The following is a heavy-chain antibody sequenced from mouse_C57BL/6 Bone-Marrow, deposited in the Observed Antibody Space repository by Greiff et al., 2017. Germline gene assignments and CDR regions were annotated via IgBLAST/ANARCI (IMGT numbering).Heavy chain of an antibody. CDR2: IYPRSGNT. J-gene: IGHJ4*01. Sequence: VHLVESGAELARPGASVKLSCKASGYTFTSYGISWVKQRTGQGLEWIGEIYPRSGNTYYNEKFKGKATLTADKSSSTAYMELRSLTSEDSAVYFCARYGGSFYAMDYWGQGTSVTVSS. D-gene: IGHD1-1*01. CDR1: GYTFTSYG. V-gene: IGHV1-81*01. CDR3: ARYGGSFYAMDY.